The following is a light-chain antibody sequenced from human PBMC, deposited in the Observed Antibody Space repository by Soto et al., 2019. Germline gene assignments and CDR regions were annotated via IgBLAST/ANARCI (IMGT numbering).Light chain of an antibody. V-gene: IGKV1-5*03. CDR2: KAF. J-gene: IGKJ1*01. CDR1: QSISSW. CDR3: QQYNSYSRT. Sequence: DIQMTQSPSTLSASLGDRVTITCLASQSISSWLAWYQQKPGKAPKLLIYKAFSLESGVPSRFSGSGSGTEFTLTISSLQPDDFATYYCQQYNSYSRTFGQGTKVDI.